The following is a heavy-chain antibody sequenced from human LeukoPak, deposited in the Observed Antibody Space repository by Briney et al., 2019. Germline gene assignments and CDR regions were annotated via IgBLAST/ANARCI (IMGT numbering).Heavy chain of an antibody. Sequence: HRASVKVSCKASGYTFTSYGISWVRQAPGQGLEWMGWISAYNGNTNYAQKLQGRVTMTTDTSTSTAYMELSSLRSEDTAVYYCAIKLSSGGYWGQGTLVTVSS. CDR3: AIKLSSGGY. D-gene: IGHD3-22*01. CDR2: ISAYNGNT. CDR1: GYTFTSYG. J-gene: IGHJ4*02. V-gene: IGHV1-18*01.